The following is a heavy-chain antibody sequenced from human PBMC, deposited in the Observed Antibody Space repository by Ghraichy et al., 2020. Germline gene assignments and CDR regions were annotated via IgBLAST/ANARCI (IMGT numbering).Heavy chain of an antibody. CDR3: ARGRFRDGDYQY. CDR2: ISADNGNT. CDR1: GYTFITYG. J-gene: IGHJ4*02. D-gene: IGHD4-17*01. V-gene: IGHV1-18*01. Sequence: ASVNVSCQASGYTFITYGITWVRQAPGRGLEWMGWISADNGNTNYAQKFQGRITMTTDKSTSKVYMELRSLRSDDTAVYYCARGRFRDGDYQYWGQGALVTVSS.